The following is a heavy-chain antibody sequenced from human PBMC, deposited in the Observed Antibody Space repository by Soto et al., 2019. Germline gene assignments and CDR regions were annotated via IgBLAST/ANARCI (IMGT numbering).Heavy chain of an antibody. Sequence: QVQLVESGGGVVQPGRSLRLSCAASGFTFSSYAMHWVRQAPGKGLEWVAVISYDGSNKYYADSVKGRFTISRDNSKNTLYLQMISLSAEDTAVYYCASPVLHLVAFDISGQGTMVTVSS. CDR3: ASPVLHLVAFDI. V-gene: IGHV3-30-3*01. J-gene: IGHJ3*02. CDR2: ISYDGSNK. CDR1: GFTFSSYA.